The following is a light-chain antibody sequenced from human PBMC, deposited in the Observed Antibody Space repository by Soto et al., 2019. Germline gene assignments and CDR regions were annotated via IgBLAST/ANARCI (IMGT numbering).Light chain of an antibody. CDR3: QQYNSHSWA. CDR2: KAS. CDR1: QSISTW. Sequence: DIQMTQSPSTLSASVGDRVTITCRASQSISTWLAWYQQKPGKAPKLLMSKASSLESGVPSRFSGSGSGTEFTLTISSMQPDDFATYYCQQYNSHSWAFGQGTKVEIK. J-gene: IGKJ1*01. V-gene: IGKV1-5*03.